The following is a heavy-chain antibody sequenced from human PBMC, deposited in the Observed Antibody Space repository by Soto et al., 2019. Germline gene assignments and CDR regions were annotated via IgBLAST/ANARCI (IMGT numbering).Heavy chain of an antibody. CDR3: ATGRTYGPGGLYYYGMDV. Sequence: VGSLRLSCAASGFTFSSYAMSWVRQAPGKGLEWVSAISGSGGSTYYADSVKGRFTISRDNSKNTLYLQMNSLRAEDTAVYYCATGRTYGPGGLYYYGMDVWCPGITVTVFS. V-gene: IGHV3-23*01. CDR2: ISGSGGST. D-gene: IGHD4-17*01. J-gene: IGHJ6*02. CDR1: GFTFSSYA.